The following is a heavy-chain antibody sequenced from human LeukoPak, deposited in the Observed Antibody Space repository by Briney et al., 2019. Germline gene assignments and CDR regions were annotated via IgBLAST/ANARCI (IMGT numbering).Heavy chain of an antibody. Sequence: GGSLRLSCAASGFTFSSYAMNWVRQAPGKGLEWVSSISGSGGSTYYADSVKGRFTISRDNSKNTLFLQMNSLKADDTAVYYCAKGGGGVLASWGQGTLVTVSS. CDR3: AKGGGGVLAS. CDR2: ISGSGGST. J-gene: IGHJ4*02. D-gene: IGHD3-16*01. CDR1: GFTFSSYA. V-gene: IGHV3-23*01.